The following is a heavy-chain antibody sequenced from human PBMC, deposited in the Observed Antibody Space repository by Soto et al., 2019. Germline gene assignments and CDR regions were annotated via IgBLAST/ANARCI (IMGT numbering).Heavy chain of an antibody. V-gene: IGHV3-30*03. D-gene: IGHD4-4*01. J-gene: IGHJ4*02. CDR3: ASLTST. CDR2: ISYDGSNK. Sequence: QVQLVESGGGVVQPGRSLRLSCAASGFTFSSYGMHWVRQAPGKGLEWVAVISYDGSNKYYADSVKGRFTISRDNSKNTLYLQMNSLRAEDTAVYYCASLTSTWGQGTLVTVSS. CDR1: GFTFSSYG.